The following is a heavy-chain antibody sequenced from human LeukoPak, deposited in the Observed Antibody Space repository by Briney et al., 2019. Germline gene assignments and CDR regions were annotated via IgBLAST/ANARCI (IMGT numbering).Heavy chain of an antibody. Sequence: ASVKVSCKASGYTFTGYYLHWVRQAPGQGLEWMGRINPNSGGTNYAQKFQGRVTMTRDTSISTAYMDLSRLSSDDTAVYYCARDRTPPYSGYNGYWFDPWGQGTLVTVSS. J-gene: IGHJ5*02. CDR2: INPNSGGT. CDR3: ARDRTPPYSGYNGYWFDP. V-gene: IGHV1-2*06. CDR1: GYTFTGYY. D-gene: IGHD5-12*01.